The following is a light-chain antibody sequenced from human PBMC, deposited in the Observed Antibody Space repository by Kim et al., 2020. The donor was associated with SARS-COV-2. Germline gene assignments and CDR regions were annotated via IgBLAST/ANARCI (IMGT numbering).Light chain of an antibody. CDR2: GAS. J-gene: IGKJ2*01. V-gene: IGKV3-20*01. CDR3: QQYGISPYT. Sequence: EIVLTQSPGTLSLSPGERATLSCRASHSVNGNYLAWYQQKPGQAPRLLIYGASTRATGTPDTFSGSGSVTDFTLTISRLESEDFAVYYCQQYGISPYTFGQGTKLEI. CDR1: HSVNGNY.